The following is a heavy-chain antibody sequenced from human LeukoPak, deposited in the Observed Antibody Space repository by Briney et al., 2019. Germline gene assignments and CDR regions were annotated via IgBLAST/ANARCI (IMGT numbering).Heavy chain of an antibody. CDR2: ISGSGGST. V-gene: IGHV3-23*01. Sequence: GGSLRLSCAASGFTFSSYAMSWVRQAPGKGLEWVSAISGSGGSTYYADSVKGRFTISRDNSKNTLYLQMNSLRAEDTAVYYCAKGSTVPAARGYYYGMDVWGQGTTVTVSS. J-gene: IGHJ6*02. CDR1: GFTFSSYA. D-gene: IGHD2-2*01. CDR3: AKGSTVPAARGYYYGMDV.